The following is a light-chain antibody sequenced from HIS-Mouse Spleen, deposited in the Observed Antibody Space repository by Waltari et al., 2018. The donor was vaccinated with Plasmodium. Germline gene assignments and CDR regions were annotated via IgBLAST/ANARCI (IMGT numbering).Light chain of an antibody. CDR2: DVS. J-gene: IGLJ3*02. Sequence: QSALTQPRSVSGSPGQSVPISCTGTSRDVGGYNYVSWYQQHPGKAPKLRIYDVSKRPSGVPDRFSGSKSGNTASLTISGLQAEDEADYCCCSYAGSYTWVFGGGTKLTVL. V-gene: IGLV2-11*01. CDR3: CSYAGSYTWV. CDR1: SRDVGGYNY.